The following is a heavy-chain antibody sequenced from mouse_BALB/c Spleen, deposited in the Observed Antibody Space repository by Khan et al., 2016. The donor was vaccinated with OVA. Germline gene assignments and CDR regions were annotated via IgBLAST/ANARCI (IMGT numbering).Heavy chain of an antibody. Sequence: QIQLVQSGPELKKPGETVKISCKASGYTFTNYGMNWVKQAPGKGLKWMGWINTYTGEPTYADDFKGRFAFSLETSASTAYLQINNLKNEDMATYFCARGWYYGQYFDYWGQGTTLTVSS. CDR1: GYTFTNYG. D-gene: IGHD1-1*02. CDR2: INTYTGEP. CDR3: ARGWYYGQYFDY. J-gene: IGHJ2*01. V-gene: IGHV9-1*02.